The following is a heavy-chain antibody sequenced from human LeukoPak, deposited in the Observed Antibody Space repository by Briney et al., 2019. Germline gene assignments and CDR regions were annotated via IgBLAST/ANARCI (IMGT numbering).Heavy chain of an antibody. CDR1: DGAFSGFY. D-gene: IGHD2-15*01. V-gene: IGHV4-34*01. CDR3: ARGGDYYCSRGRCSSGRYFHY. CDR2: INHSGST. Sequence: PSETLSLTCAVYDGAFSGFYWSWIRQAPGKGLEWIGEINHSGSTYYNPSLRSRVTISADTSKNQFSLRVTSVTAADTAVYYCARGGDYYCSRGRCSSGRYFHYWGQGTLVTVSS. J-gene: IGHJ4*02.